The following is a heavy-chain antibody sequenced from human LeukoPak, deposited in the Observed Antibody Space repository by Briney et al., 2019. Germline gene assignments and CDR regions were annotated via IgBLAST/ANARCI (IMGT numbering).Heavy chain of an antibody. D-gene: IGHD6-19*01. J-gene: IGHJ4*02. CDR1: GFTFSTYA. CDR3: AKAGIGVVGYFDY. Sequence: GGSLRLSCAASGFTFSTYAMSWVRQAPGKGLEWVSAIRGSGGGTYYADSVKGRFTISRDNSKNTLYLQMNSLRDEDTTLYYCAKAGIGVVGYFDYWGQGTLVTVSS. V-gene: IGHV3-23*01. CDR2: IRGSGGGT.